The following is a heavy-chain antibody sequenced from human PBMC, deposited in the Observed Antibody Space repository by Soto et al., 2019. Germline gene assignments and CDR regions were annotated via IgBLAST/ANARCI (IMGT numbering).Heavy chain of an antibody. V-gene: IGHV1-18*01. CDR3: ARSGCSGGSCYSYYFDY. D-gene: IGHD2-15*01. CDR2: ISAYNGNT. CDR1: GYTFTSYG. Sequence: QVQLVQSGAEVKKPGASVKVSCKASGYTFTSYGISWVRQAPGQGLEWMGWISAYNGNTNYAQKLQGRVTMTTDPSASXXYLELRSLSSDDTAVYYCARSGCSGGSCYSYYFDYWGQGTLVTVSS. J-gene: IGHJ4*02.